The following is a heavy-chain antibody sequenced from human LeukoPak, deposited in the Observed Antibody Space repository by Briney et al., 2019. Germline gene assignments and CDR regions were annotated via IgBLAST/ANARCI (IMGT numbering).Heavy chain of an antibody. CDR2: IYPGELDT. D-gene: IGHD4-11*01. CDR1: GYTSPKYW. V-gene: IGHV5-51*01. CDR3: ARRFGERLYSNNDAFDS. J-gene: IGHJ4*02. Sequence: GQSLKFSCQVSGYTSPKYWIGWVRQLPGKGLEWMGIIYPGELDTRYRPSFQGQVTIPVDTSINTAYLQWIRLKASDTAMYYCARRFGERLYSNNDAFDSWGQGTLVTVSS.